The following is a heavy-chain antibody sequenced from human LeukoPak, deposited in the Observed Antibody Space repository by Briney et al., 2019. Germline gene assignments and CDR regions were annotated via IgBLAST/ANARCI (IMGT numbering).Heavy chain of an antibody. Sequence: GESLKISCKGSGYSFTSYWIGWVRQMPGKGLGWMGIIYPGDSDTRYSPSFQGQVTISADKSISTAYLQWSSLKASDTAMYYCARLGNTIFGVAPPAGPFDYWGQGTLVTVSS. J-gene: IGHJ4*02. D-gene: IGHD3-3*01. CDR2: IYPGDSDT. V-gene: IGHV5-51*01. CDR3: ARLGNTIFGVAPPAGPFDY. CDR1: GYSFTSYW.